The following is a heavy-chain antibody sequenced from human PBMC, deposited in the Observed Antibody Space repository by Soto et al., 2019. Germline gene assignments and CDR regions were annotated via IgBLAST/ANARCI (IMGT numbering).Heavy chain of an antibody. J-gene: IGHJ4*02. CDR1: GFTFSSYG. D-gene: IGHD2-2*01. V-gene: IGHV3-33*01. CDR2: IWYDGSNK. CDR3: ARDQTRVKVFDY. Sequence: PGGSLRLSCAASGFTFSSYGMHWVRQAPGKGLEWVAVIWYDGSNKYYADSVKGRFTISRDNSKNTLYLQMNSLRAEDTAVYYCARDQTRVKVFDYWGQGTLVTVSS.